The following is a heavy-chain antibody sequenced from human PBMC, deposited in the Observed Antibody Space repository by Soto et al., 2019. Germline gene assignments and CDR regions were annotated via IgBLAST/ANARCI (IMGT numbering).Heavy chain of an antibody. CDR3: ARDGYQRLDY. CDR1: GFTFSSYA. CDR2: ISYDGSNK. J-gene: IGHJ4*02. V-gene: IGHV3-30-3*01. Sequence: GSLRLSCAASGFTFSSYAMHWVRQAPGKGLEWVAVISYDGSNKYYADSVKGRFTISRDTAQNSVYLQLSSLRDDDTAVYYCARDGYQRLDYWGQGTLVTVSS. D-gene: IGHD5-12*01.